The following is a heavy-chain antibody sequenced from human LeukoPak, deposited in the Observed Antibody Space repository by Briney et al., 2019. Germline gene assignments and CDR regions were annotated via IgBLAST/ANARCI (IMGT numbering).Heavy chain of an antibody. Sequence: NPSETLSLTCAVYGGSFSGYYWSWIPQPPGKGLEWIGEINHSGSTNYNPSLKSRVTISVDTSKNQFSLKLSSVTAADTAVYYCARSLDYGDYRSDYWGQGTLVTVSS. D-gene: IGHD4-17*01. J-gene: IGHJ4*02. V-gene: IGHV4-34*01. CDR2: INHSGST. CDR1: GGSFSGYY. CDR3: ARSLDYGDYRSDY.